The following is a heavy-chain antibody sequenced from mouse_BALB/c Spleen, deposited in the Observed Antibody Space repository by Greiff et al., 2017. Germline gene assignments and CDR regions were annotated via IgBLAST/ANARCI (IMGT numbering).Heavy chain of an antibody. V-gene: IGHV5-6*01. CDR1: GFTFSSYG. Sequence: VQLQQSGGDLVKPGGSLKLSCAASGFTFSSYGMSWVRQTPDKRLEWVATISSGGSYTYYPDSVKGRFTISRDNAKNTLYLQMSSLKSEDTAMYYCARPYDYDSFYYAMDYWGQGTSVTVSS. J-gene: IGHJ4*01. CDR3: ARPYDYDSFYYAMDY. CDR2: ISSGGSYT. D-gene: IGHD2-4*01.